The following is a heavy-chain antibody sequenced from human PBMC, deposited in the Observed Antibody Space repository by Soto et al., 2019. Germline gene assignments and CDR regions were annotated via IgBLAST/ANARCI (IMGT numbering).Heavy chain of an antibody. CDR2: IYYSGST. CDR3: ARTYYYGTRYFDY. V-gene: IGHV4-30-4*01. J-gene: IGHJ4*02. Sequence: SLTCTVSGGSISSGDYYCSWIRQPPGKGLEWIGYIYYSGSTYYNPSLKSRVTISVDTSKNQFSLKLSSVTAADTAVYYCARTYYYGTRYFDYWGQGTLVTVSS. D-gene: IGHD3-10*01. CDR1: GGSISSGDYY.